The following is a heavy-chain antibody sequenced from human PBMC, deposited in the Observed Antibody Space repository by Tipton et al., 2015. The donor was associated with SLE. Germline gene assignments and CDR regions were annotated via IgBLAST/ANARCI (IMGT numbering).Heavy chain of an antibody. CDR2: IYYSGST. D-gene: IGHD6-19*01. CDR1: GGSISSSSYY. CDR3: ARQGGIAVAGTIYYYYYGMDV. J-gene: IGHJ6*02. V-gene: IGHV4-39*01. Sequence: TLSLTCTVSGGSISSSSYYWGWIRQPPGKGLEWIGSIYYSGSTYYNPSLKSRFTISVDTSKNQFSLKLSSVTAADTAVYYCARQGGIAVAGTIYYYYYGMDVWGQGTTVTVSS.